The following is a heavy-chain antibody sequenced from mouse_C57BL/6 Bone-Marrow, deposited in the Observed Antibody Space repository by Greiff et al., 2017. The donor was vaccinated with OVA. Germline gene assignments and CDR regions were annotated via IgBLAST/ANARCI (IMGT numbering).Heavy chain of an antibody. D-gene: IGHD3-3*01. V-gene: IGHV1-26*01. CDR3: ARRGGTFDY. J-gene: IGHJ2*01. CDR1: GYTFTDYY. Sequence: VQLQQSGPELVKPGASVKISCKASGYTFTDYYMNRVKQSHGKSLEWIGDINPNNGGTSYNQKFKGKATLTVDKSSSTAYMELRSLTSEDSAVYYCARRGGTFDYWGQGTTLTVSS. CDR2: INPNNGGT.